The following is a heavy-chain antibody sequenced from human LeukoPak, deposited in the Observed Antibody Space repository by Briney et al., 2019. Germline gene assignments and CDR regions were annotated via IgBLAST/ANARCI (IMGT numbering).Heavy chain of an antibody. V-gene: IGHV3-23*01. J-gene: IGHJ3*01. CDR3: AKTGYNWKSPDAFDV. CDR2: ISGSGDST. D-gene: IGHD1-1*01. Sequence: GGSLRLSCAASGYTFASFAMSWVRQAPGKGLEWVSGISGSGDSTFYADPVAGRLAISSDKSKNTVYLQMMSLTAEDTAVYYCAKTGYNWKSPDAFDVWGQGTMVTVSS. CDR1: GYTFASFA.